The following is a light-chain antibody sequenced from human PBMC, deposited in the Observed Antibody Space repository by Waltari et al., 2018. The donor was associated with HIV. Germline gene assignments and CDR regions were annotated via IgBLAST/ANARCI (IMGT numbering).Light chain of an antibody. J-gene: IGLJ3*02. CDR3: MIWHSSAWV. CDR2: YKSDSDK. CDR1: SGINVGTYR. V-gene: IGLV5-45*02. Sequence: QAVLTQPSSLSASPGASASLTCTLRSGINVGTYRIYWYQQKPGSPPQYLLRYKSDSDKQQCSGVPSLFSGSKDASANAGILLISGLQSEDEADYYCMIWHSSAWVFGGGTKLTVL.